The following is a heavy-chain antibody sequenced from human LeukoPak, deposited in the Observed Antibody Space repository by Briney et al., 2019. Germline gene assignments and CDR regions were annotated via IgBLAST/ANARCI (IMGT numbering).Heavy chain of an antibody. D-gene: IGHD3-22*01. CDR2: INWNGATT. CDR1: GCTFNDYG. V-gene: IGHV3-20*04. Sequence: GGSLRLSCAASGCTFNDYGMSWVRQGPGKGLEWVSGINWNGATTGYADSVRGRFTISRDNAKNSLYLQMNSLRAEDTALYYCARNKHYYDSSNYVWGQGTLVTVSS. J-gene: IGHJ4*02. CDR3: ARNKHYYDSSNYV.